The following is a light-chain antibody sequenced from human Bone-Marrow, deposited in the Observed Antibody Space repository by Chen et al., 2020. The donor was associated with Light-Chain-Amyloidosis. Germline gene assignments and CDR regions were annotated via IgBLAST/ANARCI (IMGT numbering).Light chain of an antibody. CDR2: DVS. CDR1: SSDIGGCNC. Sequence: QSALTQPASVSGSPGKSITTSCTGTSSDIGGCNCVPWYQQIPGKAPKLIISDVSNRPSGVSYRFSGSKSGNTASLTISGLQAEDEADYYCQSYDSSLTGSGVFGGGTKLTVL. CDR3: QSYDSSLTGSGV. V-gene: IGLV2-14*01. J-gene: IGLJ2*01.